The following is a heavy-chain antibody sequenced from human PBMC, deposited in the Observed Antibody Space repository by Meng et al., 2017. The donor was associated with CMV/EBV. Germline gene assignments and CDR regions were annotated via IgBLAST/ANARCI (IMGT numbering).Heavy chain of an antibody. D-gene: IGHD6-6*01. V-gene: IGHV1-69*02. CDR2: IIPIPGIA. J-gene: IGHJ6*02. Sequence: SVKVSCKASGGTFSSYTISWVRQAPGQGLEWMGRIIPIPGIANYAQKFQGRVTITADKSTSTAYMELSSLRSEDTAVYYCARGPSSIAARQYYYYGMDVWGQGTTVTVSS. CDR3: ARGPSSIAARQYYYYGMDV. CDR1: GGTFSSYT.